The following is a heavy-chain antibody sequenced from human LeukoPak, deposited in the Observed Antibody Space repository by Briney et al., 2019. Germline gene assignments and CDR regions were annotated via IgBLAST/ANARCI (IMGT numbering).Heavy chain of an antibody. CDR1: GYTFTGYY. J-gene: IGHJ4*02. D-gene: IGHD3-10*01. Sequence: ASVKVSCKASGYTFTGYYMHWVRQAPGQGLEWMGWINPNSGGTNYAQKFQGWVTMTRDTSISTAYMELSRLRSDDTAVYYCARGPYGSGSYYAHWGQGTLVTVSS. CDR2: INPNSGGT. V-gene: IGHV1-2*04. CDR3: ARGPYGSGSYYAH.